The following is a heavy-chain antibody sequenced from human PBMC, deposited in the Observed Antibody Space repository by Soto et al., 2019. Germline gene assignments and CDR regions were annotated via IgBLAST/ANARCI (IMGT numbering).Heavy chain of an antibody. D-gene: IGHD3-10*01. V-gene: IGHV3-23*01. Sequence: GGSLRLSCAASGFTFSSYAMSWVRQAPGKGLEWVSAISGSGGSTYYADSVKGRFTISRDNSKNTLYLQMNSLRAEDTAVYYCPLSLWFGGSDYMDVWGKGTTVTVAS. CDR1: GFTFSSYA. CDR2: ISGSGGST. CDR3: PLSLWFGGSDYMDV. J-gene: IGHJ6*03.